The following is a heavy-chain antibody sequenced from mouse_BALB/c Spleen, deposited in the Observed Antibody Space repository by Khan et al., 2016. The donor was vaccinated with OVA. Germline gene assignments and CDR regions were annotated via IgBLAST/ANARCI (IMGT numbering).Heavy chain of an antibody. CDR3: ARENYYGGSCYAMAY. V-gene: IGHV1S41*01. J-gene: IGHJ4*01. CDR2: IAPGRSNV. Sequence: DLVKPGASVKLSCKASGYTFTSYWINWIKQRPGQGLEWIGRIAPGRSNVYYNDMFWGKETLNVETYSSTAYSQLDSLSSEDSAFDFCARENYYGGSCYAMAYWGQGTSVTVSS. CDR1: GYTFTSYW. D-gene: IGHD1-1*01.